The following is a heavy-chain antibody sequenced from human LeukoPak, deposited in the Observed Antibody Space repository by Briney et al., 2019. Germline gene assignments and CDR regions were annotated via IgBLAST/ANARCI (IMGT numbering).Heavy chain of an antibody. CDR1: GFTFSSYS. J-gene: IGHJ4*02. CDR2: ISSSGSTI. Sequence: GGSLRLSCAASGFTFSSYSMNWVRQAPGKGLEWVSYISSSGSTIYYADSVKGRFTISRDNAKNSLYLQMNSLRAEDTAVYYCARATQQWLVQGGYDYWGQGTLVTVSS. D-gene: IGHD6-19*01. V-gene: IGHV3-48*04. CDR3: ARATQQWLVQGGYDY.